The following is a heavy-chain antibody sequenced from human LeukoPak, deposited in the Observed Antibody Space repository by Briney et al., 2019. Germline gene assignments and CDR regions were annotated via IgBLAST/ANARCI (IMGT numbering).Heavy chain of an antibody. CDR2: IDPNSGGT. J-gene: IGHJ4*02. CDR3: AKDQHYYDMSGQKSNY. V-gene: IGHV1-2*02. D-gene: IGHD3-22*01. Sequence: ASVKVSCKASRYTFSGYYIHWVRQAPGQGLEWMGWIDPNSGGTNYAQKFQGRVTMTREKSISTAYMELSRLRSDDTAVYYCAKDQHYYDMSGQKSNYWGQGTLVTVSS. CDR1: RYTFSGYY.